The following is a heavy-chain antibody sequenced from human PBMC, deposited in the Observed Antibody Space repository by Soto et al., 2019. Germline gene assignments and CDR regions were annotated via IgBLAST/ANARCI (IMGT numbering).Heavy chain of an antibody. V-gene: IGHV3-23*01. CDR3: AKDPHS. Sequence: EVQLLESGGGLVQPGGSLRLSCTASGFTFSSYAMSWVRQAPGKGLEWVSGVSGGGYNTYYADSVEGRFTISRDNSKNTLYLQMNSQRADDTAVYYCAKDPHSWGQGTLVTVSS. J-gene: IGHJ4*02. CDR2: VSGGGYNT. CDR1: GFTFSSYA.